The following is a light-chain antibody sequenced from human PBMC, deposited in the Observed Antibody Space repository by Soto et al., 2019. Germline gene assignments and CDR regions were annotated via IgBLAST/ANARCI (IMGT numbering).Light chain of an antibody. CDR3: MQALQTPT. CDR2: LGS. J-gene: IGKJ4*01. Sequence: DIVMTQSPLSLPVTPGEPASISCRSSQSLLHSNGYNYLDWYLQKPGQSPQLLIYLGSNRSSGVPDRFSGSGSGTDFTLKISRVEAEDVGVYYCMQALQTPTFGGGTTVEIK. V-gene: IGKV2-28*01. CDR1: QSLLHSNGYNY.